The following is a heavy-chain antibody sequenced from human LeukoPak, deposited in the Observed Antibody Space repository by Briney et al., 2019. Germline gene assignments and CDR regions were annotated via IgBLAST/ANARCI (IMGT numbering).Heavy chain of an antibody. J-gene: IGHJ4*02. CDR1: GFTFSSYG. Sequence: GGSLRLSCAASGFTFSSYGMSWVRQAPGKGLEWVGFIRSKIYGGTPEYAASVKGRFTISRDDSKGITYLQMNSLKTEDTAVYYCTRDQTPYYWGQGTLVTVSS. CDR2: IRSKIYGGTP. V-gene: IGHV3-49*04. CDR3: TRDQTPYY.